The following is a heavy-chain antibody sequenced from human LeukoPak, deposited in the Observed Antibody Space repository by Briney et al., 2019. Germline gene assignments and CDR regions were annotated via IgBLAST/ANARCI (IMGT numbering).Heavy chain of an antibody. Sequence: GASVKVSCKASGYTFTSYGISWVRQAPGQGLEWVGWISAYNGNTNYAQKLQGRVTITTDTSTSTAHMQLRSLRSDDTAAYYCARGKDPTRTEYFQHWGQGTLVTVSS. V-gene: IGHV1-18*01. CDR2: ISAYNGNT. CDR1: GYTFTSYG. J-gene: IGHJ1*01. D-gene: IGHD1-1*01. CDR3: ARGKDPTRTEYFQH.